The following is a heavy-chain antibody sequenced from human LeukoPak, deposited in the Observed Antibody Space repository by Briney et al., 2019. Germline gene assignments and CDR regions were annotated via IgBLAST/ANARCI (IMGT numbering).Heavy chain of an antibody. D-gene: IGHD7-27*01. V-gene: IGHV3-23*01. Sequence: PGGSLRLSCEASGFTLRTYGMTWVRQAPGKGLEWVSGITGSSTWTYYADSVRGRFTISRDNSKNTLHLQMNNLTADDTAIYYCARELVSLGTGYFDLWGRGTLVTVSS. J-gene: IGHJ2*01. CDR2: ITGSSTWT. CDR1: GFTLRTYG. CDR3: ARELVSLGTGYFDL.